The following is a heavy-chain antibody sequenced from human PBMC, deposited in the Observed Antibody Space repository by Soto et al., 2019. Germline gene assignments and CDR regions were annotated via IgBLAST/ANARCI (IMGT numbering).Heavy chain of an antibody. D-gene: IGHD6-19*01. CDR3: AKDPVAVAGYYFDY. V-gene: IGHV3-23*01. Sequence: LKISCAASGFTFSSYAMSWVRQAPGKGLEWVSAISGSGGSTYYADSVKGRFTISRDNSKNTLYLQMNSLRAEDTAVYYCAKDPVAVAGYYFDYWGQGTLVTVSS. CDR1: GFTFSSYA. J-gene: IGHJ4*02. CDR2: ISGSGGST.